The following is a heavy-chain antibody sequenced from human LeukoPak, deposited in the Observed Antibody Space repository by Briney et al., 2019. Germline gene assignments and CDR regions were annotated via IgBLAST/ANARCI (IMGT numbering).Heavy chain of an antibody. CDR2: INPSDGSI. CDR1: GYTFISYW. CDR3: ARAPRNSSTMLDY. J-gene: IGHJ4*02. Sequence: ASVTVSYTASGYTFISYWIQWVRQAPGQGLEWMGLINPSDGSIAYPHTFQGRVTMTRDTSTSTVYMDLSSLRSEDTAVYYCARAPRNSSTMLDYWGQGTLVTVSS. V-gene: IGHV1-46*01. D-gene: IGHD2/OR15-2a*01.